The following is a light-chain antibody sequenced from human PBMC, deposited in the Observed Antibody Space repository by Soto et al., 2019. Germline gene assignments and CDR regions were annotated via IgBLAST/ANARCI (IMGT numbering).Light chain of an antibody. CDR1: QSVRNW. J-gene: IGKJ1*01. CDR2: DSS. Sequence: DIQMTQSPSTLFASVGDRVTITCRASQSVRNWLAWYQQKPGRAPHLLIYDSSTLEPGVPSRFRGSVSGTEFTLTINGLQPDDFGTYYCQQYDGYSPQTFGQGTKVEIK. V-gene: IGKV1-5*01. CDR3: QQYDGYSPQT.